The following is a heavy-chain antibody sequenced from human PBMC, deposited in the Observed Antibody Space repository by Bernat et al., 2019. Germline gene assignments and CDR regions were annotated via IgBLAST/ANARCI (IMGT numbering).Heavy chain of an antibody. D-gene: IGHD4-17*01. Sequence: QVQLVQSGAEVKTPGASVKVSCKASGYTFTAYCIHWVRQAPGQGLEWMGWINPNTGGTNFAQNFQGRVTMTRDTSISTTYMELSSLRSEDTAVYYCARVDYGDYDGYWGQGTLVTVSS. CDR1: GYTFTAYC. V-gene: IGHV1-2*02. J-gene: IGHJ4*02. CDR2: INPNTGGT. CDR3: ARVDYGDYDGY.